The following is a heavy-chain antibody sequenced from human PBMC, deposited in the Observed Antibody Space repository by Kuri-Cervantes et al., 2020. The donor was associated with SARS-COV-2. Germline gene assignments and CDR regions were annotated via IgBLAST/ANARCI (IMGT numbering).Heavy chain of an antibody. CDR1: GGSISSYY. D-gene: IGHD3-16*01. J-gene: IGHJ4*02. CDR2: IYYSGGT. V-gene: IGHV4-59*06. Sequence: ESLKISCTVSGGSISSYYWSWIRQPPGKGLEWIGHIYYSGGTFYNPSLQSRILMSIDTSKNQFSLKLSSVTAADTAVYYCARVENFRGTNKYYPFFHYWGQGTPVTVSS. CDR3: ARVENFRGTNKYYPFFHY.